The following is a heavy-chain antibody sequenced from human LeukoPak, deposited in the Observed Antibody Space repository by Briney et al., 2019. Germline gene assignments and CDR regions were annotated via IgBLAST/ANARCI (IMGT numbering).Heavy chain of an antibody. D-gene: IGHD7-27*01. J-gene: IGHJ3*01. CDR1: GGSINSYY. CDR3: AGFKGSTWGDAFDF. V-gene: IGHV4-59*08. CDR2: IYYNGRT. Sequence: SETLSLTCSVSGGSINSYYWSWIRQPPGKGLEWIGYIYYNGRTNYNPSPNSRVTMLVDTSKRQFSLRLRSVTAADTAVYYCAGFKGSTWGDAFDFWGQGTMVTVSS.